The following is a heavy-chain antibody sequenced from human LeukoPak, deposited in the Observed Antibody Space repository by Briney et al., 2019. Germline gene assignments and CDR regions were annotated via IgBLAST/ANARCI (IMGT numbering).Heavy chain of an antibody. CDR2: ISYSGST. D-gene: IGHD2-21*02. CDR1: GGSISSSSYS. Sequence: PSETLSLTCTVSGGSISSSSYSWGWIRQPPGKGLDWIGSISYSGSTYYNPSLKSRVTISVDTSKNQFSLKLSSVTAADTAVYYCASLSIVVVTARYFQHWGQGTLVTVSS. J-gene: IGHJ1*01. CDR3: ASLSIVVVTARYFQH. V-gene: IGHV4-39*01.